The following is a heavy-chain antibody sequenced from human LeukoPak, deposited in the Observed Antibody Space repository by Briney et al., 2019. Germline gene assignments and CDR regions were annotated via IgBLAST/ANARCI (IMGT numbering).Heavy chain of an antibody. D-gene: IGHD6-19*01. Sequence: ASVKVSCKASGYTFTSYGISGVRQAPGQGLEWMGWISAYNGNTNYAQKLQGRVTMTTDTSTSTAYMELRSMRSDDTAVYYCARGGPSYSSGWYLYFQHWGQGTLVTVSS. CDR2: ISAYNGNT. V-gene: IGHV1-18*01. CDR3: ARGGPSYSSGWYLYFQH. CDR1: GYTFTSYG. J-gene: IGHJ1*01.